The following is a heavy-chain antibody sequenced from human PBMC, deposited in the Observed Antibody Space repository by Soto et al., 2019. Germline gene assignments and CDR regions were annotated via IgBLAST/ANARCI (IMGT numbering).Heavy chain of an antibody. CDR1: GVTFTSSA. J-gene: IGHJ6*02. CDR2: IVVGSGNT. Sequence: VKVSCKASGVTFTSSAVQWVGQARGQRLEWIGWIVVGSGNTNYAQKFQERVTITRDMSTSTAYMELSSMRSEDTAVYYCAAGIAAAGTYYYYGMDVWGQGTTVTVSS. V-gene: IGHV1-58*01. CDR3: AAGIAAAGTYYYYGMDV. D-gene: IGHD6-13*01.